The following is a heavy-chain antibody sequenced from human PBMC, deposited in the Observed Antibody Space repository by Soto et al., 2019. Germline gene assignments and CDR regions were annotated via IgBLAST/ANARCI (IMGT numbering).Heavy chain of an antibody. CDR1: DDSINSDNYY. J-gene: IGHJ4*02. CDR2: IYYRGNA. D-gene: IGHD1-1*01. Sequence: SETLSLTCSVSDDSINSDNYYWGWIRQPPGKGLEWIGSIYYRGNAYYNPSLQTRVTISLDKSRSQFSLKLNSVTAADSAVYYCARLEALATISYYFDFWGPGALVTVSS. V-gene: IGHV4-39*01. CDR3: ARLEALATISYYFDF.